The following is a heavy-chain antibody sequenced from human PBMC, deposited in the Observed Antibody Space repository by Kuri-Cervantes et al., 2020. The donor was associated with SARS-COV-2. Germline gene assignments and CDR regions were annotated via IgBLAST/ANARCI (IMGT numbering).Heavy chain of an antibody. CDR1: GFTFSGSG. Sequence: LSLTCVASGFTFSGSGMHWVRQASGKGLEWVGRIRSKDKNYATAYAASLEGRFTISRDDAKNTAYLQMNSLETEDTAVYYCARRAMVRGMYYFDYWGQGTLVTVSS. V-gene: IGHV3-73*01. D-gene: IGHD3-10*01. CDR3: ARRAMVRGMYYFDY. CDR2: IRSKDKNYAT. J-gene: IGHJ4*02.